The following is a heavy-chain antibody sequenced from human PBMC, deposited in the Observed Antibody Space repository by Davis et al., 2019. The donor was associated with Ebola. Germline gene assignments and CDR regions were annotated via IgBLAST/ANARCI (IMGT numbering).Heavy chain of an antibody. D-gene: IGHD6-19*01. J-gene: IGHJ4*02. V-gene: IGHV3-33*01. CDR2: IWYDGSNK. CDR1: GFTFSSYG. Sequence: GESLKISCAASGFTFSSYGMHWVRQAPGKGLEWVAVIWYDGSNKYYADSVKGRFTISRDNSKNTLYLQMNSLRAEDTAVYYCAREDTDIHSILYSSGPFDYWGQGTLVTVSS. CDR3: AREDTDIHSILYSSGPFDY.